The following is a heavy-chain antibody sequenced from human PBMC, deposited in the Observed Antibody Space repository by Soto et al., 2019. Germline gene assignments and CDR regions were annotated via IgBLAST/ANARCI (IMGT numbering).Heavy chain of an antibody. J-gene: IGHJ6*02. D-gene: IGHD1-7*01. CDR3: AREAGTIGNYYYGMDV. CDR2: MNPNSGNT. V-gene: IGHV1-8*01. Sequence: GASVKVSCKASGYTFTSYDSNWVRQATGQGLEWMGWMNPNSGNTGYAQKFQGRVTMTRDTSISTAYMELTRLTSNDTAVYFCAREAGTIGNYYYGMDVWGQGTTVTVSS. CDR1: GYTFTSYD.